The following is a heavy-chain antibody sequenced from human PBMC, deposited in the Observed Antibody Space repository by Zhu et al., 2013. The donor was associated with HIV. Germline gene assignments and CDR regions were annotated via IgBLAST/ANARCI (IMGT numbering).Heavy chain of an antibody. CDR3: ARVRGDRQDYNGLGYYYYGMDV. J-gene: IGHJ6*02. CDR2: ISAYNGNT. V-gene: IGHV1-18*04. Sequence: QVQLVQSGAEVKKPGASVKVSCKASGYTFTSYGISWVRQAPGQGLEWMGWISAYNGNTNYAQKLQGRVTMTTDTSTSTAYMELRSLRSEDTAVYYCARVRGDRQDYNGLGYYYYGMDVWGQGTTVTVSS. D-gene: IGHD4-4*01. CDR1: GYTFTSYG.